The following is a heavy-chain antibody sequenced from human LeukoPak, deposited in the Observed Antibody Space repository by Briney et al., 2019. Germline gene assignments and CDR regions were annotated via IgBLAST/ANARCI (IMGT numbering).Heavy chain of an antibody. CDR2: IYYSGST. CDR3: ARGIYCSSTSCVPNYYYYYMDV. V-gene: IGHV4-39*07. D-gene: IGHD2-2*01. Sequence: PSETLSLTCTVSGGSISSSSYYWGWIRQPPGKGLEWIGSIYYSGSTYYNPSLKSRVTMSVDTSKNQFSLKLSSVTAADTAVYYCARGIYCSSTSCVPNYYYYYMDVWGKGTTVTVSS. CDR1: GGSISSSSYY. J-gene: IGHJ6*03.